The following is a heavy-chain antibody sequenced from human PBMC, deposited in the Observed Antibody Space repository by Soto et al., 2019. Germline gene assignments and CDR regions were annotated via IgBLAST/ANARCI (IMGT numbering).Heavy chain of an antibody. Sequence: GETLKISCKGSGYSFTSYWIGWVRQMPGKGLEWMGIIYPGDSDTRYSPSFQGQVTISADKSISTAYLQWSSLKASDTAMYYCARLEEYSYGHSDAFDIWGQGTMVTVSS. J-gene: IGHJ3*02. D-gene: IGHD5-18*01. CDR3: ARLEEYSYGHSDAFDI. CDR1: GYSFTSYW. V-gene: IGHV5-51*01. CDR2: IYPGDSDT.